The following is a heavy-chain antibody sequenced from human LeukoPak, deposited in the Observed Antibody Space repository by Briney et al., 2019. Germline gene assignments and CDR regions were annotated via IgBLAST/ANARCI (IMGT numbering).Heavy chain of an antibody. CDR2: IYYSGST. CDR1: GGSISSYY. D-gene: IGHD3-10*01. CDR3: AREHRPTPTSLWFGESIGWFDP. V-gene: IGHV4-59*01. Sequence: SETLSLTCTVSGGSISSYYWSWIRQPPGKGLEWIGYIYYSGSTNYNPSLKSRVTISVDTSKNQFSLKLSSVTAADTAVYYCAREHRPTPTSLWFGESIGWFDPWGQGTLVTVSS. J-gene: IGHJ5*02.